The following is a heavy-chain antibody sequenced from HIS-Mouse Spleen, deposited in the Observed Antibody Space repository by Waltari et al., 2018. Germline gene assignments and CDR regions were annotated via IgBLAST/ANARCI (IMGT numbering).Heavy chain of an antibody. J-gene: IGHJ3*02. CDR3: ARDFHDFWSGYYGGDKKHDAFDI. CDR2: IYTSGST. D-gene: IGHD3-3*01. Sequence: QVQLQESGPGLVKPSETLSLTCTVSGGSISSYYWSWIRQPAGKVLEWSGRIYTSGSTNYNPSLKSRVTMSVDTSKNQFSLKLSSVTAADTAVYYCARDFHDFWSGYYGGDKKHDAFDIWGQGTMVTVSS. V-gene: IGHV4-4*07. CDR1: GGSISSYY.